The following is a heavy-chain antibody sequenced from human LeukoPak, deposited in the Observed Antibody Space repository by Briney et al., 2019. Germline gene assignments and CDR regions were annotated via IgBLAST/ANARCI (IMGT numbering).Heavy chain of an antibody. CDR1: GFTVSSNY. CDR2: IYYSGST. Sequence: LRLSCAASGFTVSSNYMSWVRQAPGKGLEWIGYIYYSGSTYYNPSLKSRVTISVDTSKNQFSLKLSSVTAADTAVYYYARARPYDFWSGPIGGYCFDYWGQGTLVTVSS. V-gene: IGHV4-30-4*08. J-gene: IGHJ4*02. CDR3: ARARPYDFWSGPIGGYCFDY. D-gene: IGHD3-3*01.